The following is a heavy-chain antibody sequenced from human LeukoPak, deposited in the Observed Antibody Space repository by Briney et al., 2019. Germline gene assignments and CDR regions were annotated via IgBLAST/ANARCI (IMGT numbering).Heavy chain of an antibody. CDR2: ISYDGSNK. J-gene: IGHJ4*02. CDR3: ARGERITIFGVVSCPFDY. Sequence: GRSLRLSCATSGFTFSSYAMHWVRQAPGKGLEWVAVISYDGSNKYYTDSVKGRFTISRDNSKNTLYLQMNSLRAEGTAVYYCARGERITIFGVVSCPFDYWGQGTLVTVSS. V-gene: IGHV3-30*10. D-gene: IGHD3-3*01. CDR1: GFTFSSYA.